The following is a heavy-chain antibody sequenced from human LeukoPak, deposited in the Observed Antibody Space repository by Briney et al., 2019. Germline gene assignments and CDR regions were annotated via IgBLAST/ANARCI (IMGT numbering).Heavy chain of an antibody. J-gene: IGHJ3*02. CDR3: AGCRCSSTSCYTGECDAFDI. Sequence: PSQTLSLTCTVSGGSISSGGYYWSWIRQPPGKGLEWIGYIYHSGSTYYNPSLKSRVTISVDRSKNQFSLKLSSVTAADTAVYYCAGCRCSSTSCYTGECDAFDIWGQGTMVTVSS. D-gene: IGHD2-2*02. CDR1: GGSISSGGYY. V-gene: IGHV4-30-2*01. CDR2: IYHSGST.